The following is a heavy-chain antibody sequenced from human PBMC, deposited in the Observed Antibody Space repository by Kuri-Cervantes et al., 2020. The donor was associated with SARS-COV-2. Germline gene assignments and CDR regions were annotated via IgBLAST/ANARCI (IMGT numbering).Heavy chain of an antibody. Sequence: GSLRLSCGVYGGSFSDYYWTWIRQPPMKGLEWIGEINHTGSATYNPSLKSRVTISVDTSKNQFSLKLSSVTAADTAVYYCARPMPYDFWSGYRAYYYGMDVWGQGTTVTVSS. CDR1: GGSFSDYY. J-gene: IGHJ6*02. D-gene: IGHD3-3*01. CDR3: ARPMPYDFWSGYRAYYYGMDV. V-gene: IGHV4-34*01. CDR2: INHTGSA.